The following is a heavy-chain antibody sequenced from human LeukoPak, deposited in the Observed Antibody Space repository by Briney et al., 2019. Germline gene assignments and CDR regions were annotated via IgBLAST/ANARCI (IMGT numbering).Heavy chain of an antibody. CDR3: ASDIAAAGIQYFQH. D-gene: IGHD6-13*01. J-gene: IGHJ1*01. CDR2: ISGSGGST. Sequence: GGSLGLSCAASGFTFSSYAMSWVRQAPGKGLEWVSAISGSGGSTYYADSVKGRFTISRDNSKNTLYLQMNSLRAEDTAVYYCASDIAAAGIQYFQHGGQGTLVTVSS. V-gene: IGHV3-23*01. CDR1: GFTFSSYA.